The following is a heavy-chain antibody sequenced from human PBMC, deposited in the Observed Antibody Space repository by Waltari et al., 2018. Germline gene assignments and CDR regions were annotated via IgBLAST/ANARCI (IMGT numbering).Heavy chain of an antibody. V-gene: IGHV1-2*02. CDR1: GYPFTGHY. CDR3: ARDSMRYISSWYVSYYMDV. D-gene: IGHD6-13*01. Sequence: QVQLVQSGAEVKKPGASVKVSCKASGYPFTGHYMHWVRQAPGQWLEWMGWINPNSGGTNYAQKFQGRVTMTRDTSISTAYMELSRLRSDDTAVYYCARDSMRYISSWYVSYYMDVWGKGTTVTVSS. CDR2: INPNSGGT. J-gene: IGHJ6*03.